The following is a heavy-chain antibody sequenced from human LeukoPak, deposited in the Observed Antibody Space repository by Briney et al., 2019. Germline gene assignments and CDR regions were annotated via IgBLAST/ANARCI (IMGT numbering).Heavy chain of an antibody. Sequence: PGGSLRLSCAASGFTFSSYGMHWVRQAPGMGLEWVTVIWYDGSNKYYADSVKGRFTISRDNSKNTLYLQMNSLRAEDTAVYYCARDGEEQWLAYYFDYWGQGTLVTVSS. V-gene: IGHV3-33*01. CDR3: ARDGEEQWLAYYFDY. CDR2: IWYDGSNK. CDR1: GFTFSSYG. J-gene: IGHJ4*02. D-gene: IGHD6-19*01.